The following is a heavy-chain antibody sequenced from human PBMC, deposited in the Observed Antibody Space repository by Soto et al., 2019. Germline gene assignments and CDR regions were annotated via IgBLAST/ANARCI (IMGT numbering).Heavy chain of an antibody. CDR2: IRSKAYGGTT. J-gene: IGHJ4*02. CDR3: TRDQWPLYSSGLYYFDY. CDR1: GFTFGDYA. V-gene: IGHV3-49*04. Sequence: PGGSLRLSCTASGFTFGDYAMSWVRQAPGKGLEWVGFIRSKAYGGTTEYAASVKGRFTISRDDSKSIAYLQMNSLKTEDKAVYYCTRDQWPLYSSGLYYFDYWGQGTLVTVSS. D-gene: IGHD6-19*01.